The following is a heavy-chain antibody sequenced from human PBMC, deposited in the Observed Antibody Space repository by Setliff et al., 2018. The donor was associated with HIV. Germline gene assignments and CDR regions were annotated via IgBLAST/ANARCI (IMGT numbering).Heavy chain of an antibody. J-gene: IGHJ4*02. Sequence: HPGGSLRLSCAPSGFRFSDYTMTWVRQAPGKGLECVSGISGSGDTIYYADSVKGRFTISRDNSENTLYLQMDGLRAEDTAVYYCAKDKGGYNWNYFDYWGPGTQVTV. CDR1: GFRFSDYT. V-gene: IGHV3-23*01. CDR2: ISGSGDTI. D-gene: IGHD1-20*01. CDR3: AKDKGGYNWNYFDY.